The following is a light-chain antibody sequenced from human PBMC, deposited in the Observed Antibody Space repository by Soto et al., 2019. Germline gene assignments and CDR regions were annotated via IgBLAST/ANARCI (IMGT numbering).Light chain of an antibody. J-gene: IGLJ2*01. CDR3: SSYAGSNIVV. V-gene: IGLV2-8*01. Sequence: TQPPSASGSPGQSVTISCTGTSSDVGGYNYVSWYQQHPGKAPKLMIYEVSKRPSGVPDRFSGSKSGNTASLTVAGLQAEDEADYYCSSYAGSNIVVFGGGTKVTDL. CDR2: EVS. CDR1: SSDVGGYNY.